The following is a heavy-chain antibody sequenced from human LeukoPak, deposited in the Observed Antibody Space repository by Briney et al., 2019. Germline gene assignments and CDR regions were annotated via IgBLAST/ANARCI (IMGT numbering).Heavy chain of an antibody. CDR2: IYPGDSDT. CDR1: GYSFTSYW. J-gene: IGHJ4*02. CDR3: AKAYSGSFDY. D-gene: IGHD1-26*01. Sequence: AESPQISCKGSGYSFTSYWIGWVLQMPGKGLEWMGIIYPGDSDTRYSPSFQGQVTISADKSIRTAYLQWSSLKASDTAMYYCAKAYSGSFDYWGQGALVADSS. V-gene: IGHV5-51*01.